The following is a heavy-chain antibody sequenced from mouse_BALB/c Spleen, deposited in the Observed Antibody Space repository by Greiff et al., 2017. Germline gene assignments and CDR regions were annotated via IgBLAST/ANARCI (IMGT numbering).Heavy chain of an antibody. CDR3: ARYGNSYAMDY. D-gene: IGHD2-1*01. Sequence: EVQLQQSGAELVKPGASVKLSCTASGFNIKDTYMHWVKQRPEQGLEWIGRIDPANGNTKYDPKFQGKATITADTSSNTAYLQLSSLTSEDTAVYYYARYGNSYAMDYWGQGTSVTVSS. CDR1: GFNIKDTY. V-gene: IGHV14-3*02. J-gene: IGHJ4*01. CDR2: IDPANGNT.